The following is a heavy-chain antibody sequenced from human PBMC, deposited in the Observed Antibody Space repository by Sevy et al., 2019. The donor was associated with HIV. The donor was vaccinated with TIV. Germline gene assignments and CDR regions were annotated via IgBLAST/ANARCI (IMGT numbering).Heavy chain of an antibody. J-gene: IGHJ4*02. V-gene: IGHV4-61*02. D-gene: IGHD3-22*01. Sequence: SETLSLTCTVSGGSISSGSYYWSWIRQPAGKGLEWIGRIYTSGSTNYNPSLKSRVTMSVDTSKNQFSLKLSSVTAADTAVYYCARVPGSYYDSSGYYGGFDYWGQGTLVTVSS. CDR1: GGSISSGSYY. CDR2: IYTSGST. CDR3: ARVPGSYYDSSGYYGGFDY.